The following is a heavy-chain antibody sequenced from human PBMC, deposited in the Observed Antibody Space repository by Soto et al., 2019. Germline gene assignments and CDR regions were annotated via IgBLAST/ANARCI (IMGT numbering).Heavy chain of an antibody. V-gene: IGHV4-38-2*02. CDR3: AREAYDRADY. J-gene: IGHJ4*02. CDR1: GYSISSGYH. D-gene: IGHD3-10*02. CDR2: IYHSGTS. Sequence: LSLTCDVSGYSISSGYHWGWNRQPPGKGLEWIGSIYHSGTSYYNPSLMSRVSISVDTSKNQFSLKVTSVTAADTAVYYCAREAYDRADYWGQGTQVTVSS.